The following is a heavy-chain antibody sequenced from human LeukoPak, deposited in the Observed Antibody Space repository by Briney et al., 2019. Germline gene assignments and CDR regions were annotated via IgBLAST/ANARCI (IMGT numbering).Heavy chain of an antibody. V-gene: IGHV1-2*02. CDR3: ARGASGVYTVTTSWFDP. CDR1: GYTYTAYY. J-gene: IGHJ5*02. D-gene: IGHD4-17*01. CDR2: INPNSGGT. Sequence: ASVKVSYKASGYTYTAYYMHWVRQAPGQGLEWMGWINPNSGGTNYAQKFQGRVTMTRDTFISTAYMELSRLRSDDTAVYYCARGASGVYTVTTSWFDPWGQGTLVTVSS.